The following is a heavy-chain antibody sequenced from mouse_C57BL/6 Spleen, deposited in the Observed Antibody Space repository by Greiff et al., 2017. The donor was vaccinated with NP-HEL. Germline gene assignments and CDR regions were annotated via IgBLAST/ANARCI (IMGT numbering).Heavy chain of an antibody. CDR3: ASRGTTVVATDAMDY. D-gene: IGHD1-1*01. V-gene: IGHV2-2*01. CDR1: GFSLTSYG. Sequence: QVQLKESGPGLVQPSQSLSITCTVSGFSLTSYGVHWVRQSPGKGLEWLGVIWSGGSTDYNAAFISRLSISKDNSKSQVFFKMNSLQADDTAIYYCASRGTTVVATDAMDYWGQGTSVTVSS. CDR2: IWSGGST. J-gene: IGHJ4*01.